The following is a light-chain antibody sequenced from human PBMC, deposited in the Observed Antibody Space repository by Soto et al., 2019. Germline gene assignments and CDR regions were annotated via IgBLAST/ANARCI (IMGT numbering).Light chain of an antibody. CDR2: GAS. Sequence: EIVMTKSPATLSVSPGERATLSCRASQSISNDLAWYQQKPGQAPRLVIYGASTRATGVPARFSGSGSGADFTLTISSLPSEDFAVYYCQQYNNWPPLTFGGGTKVDIK. V-gene: IGKV3-15*01. J-gene: IGKJ4*01. CDR3: QQYNNWPPLT. CDR1: QSISND.